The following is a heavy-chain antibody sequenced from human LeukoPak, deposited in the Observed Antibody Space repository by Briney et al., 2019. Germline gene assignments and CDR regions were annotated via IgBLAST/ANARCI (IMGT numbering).Heavy chain of an antibody. J-gene: IGHJ4*02. CDR1: GYTFTGYY. D-gene: IGHD1-26*01. CDR2: INPNSGDT. V-gene: IGHV1-2*02. Sequence: ASVKVSCKASGYTFTGYYMSWVRQAPGQGLEWMGWINPNSGDTNYAQKFQGRVTMTRDTSINTAYLELSRLRADDTAVYYCVREAFLLGATHFEYWGQGTLVTVSS. CDR3: VREAFLLGATHFEY.